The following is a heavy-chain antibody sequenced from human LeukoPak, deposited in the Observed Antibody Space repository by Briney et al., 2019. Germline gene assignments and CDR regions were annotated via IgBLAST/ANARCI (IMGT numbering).Heavy chain of an antibody. CDR3: ARALRYYYDSSGYALDAFDV. D-gene: IGHD3-22*01. J-gene: IGHJ3*01. CDR1: GGSITSYY. Sequence: SEPLSLTCTVSGGSITSYYWSWIRQPAGKGLEWVGRISTSESTNYNPSLKSRVTMSVDTSKNQFSLKLSSVTAADTAVYYCARALRYYYDSSGYALDAFDVWGQGTRVTVSS. CDR2: ISTSEST. V-gene: IGHV4-4*07.